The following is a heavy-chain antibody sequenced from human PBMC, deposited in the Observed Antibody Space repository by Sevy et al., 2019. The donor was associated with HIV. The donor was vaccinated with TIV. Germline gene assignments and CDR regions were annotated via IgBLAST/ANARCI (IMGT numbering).Heavy chain of an antibody. J-gene: IGHJ4*02. CDR3: ARFAQSGSASASDY. D-gene: IGHD2-15*01. V-gene: IGHV1-8*03. CDR2: MNPNSGNT. CDR1: GYTFTSYD. Sequence: ASVKVSCKASGYTFTSYDINWVRQATGQGLEWMGWMNPNSGNTGYAQKFQGRVTITRNTSISTAYMELSSLRSTDTAVYYCARFAQSGSASASDYWGQGTLVTVSS.